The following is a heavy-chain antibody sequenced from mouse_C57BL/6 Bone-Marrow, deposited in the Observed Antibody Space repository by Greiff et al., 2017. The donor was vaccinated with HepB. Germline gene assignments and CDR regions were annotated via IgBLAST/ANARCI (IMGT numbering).Heavy chain of an antibody. CDR2: INPGSGGT. D-gene: IGHD3-2*02. J-gene: IGHJ3*01. V-gene: IGHV1-54*01. Sequence: VQLQQSGAELVRPGTSVKVSCKASGYAFTNYLIEWVKQRPGQGLEWIGVINPGSGGTNYNEKFKGKATLTADKSSSTAYMQLSSLTSEDSAVYFCARRLDSSGYVIAYWGQGTLVTVSA. CDR1: GYAFTNYL. CDR3: ARRLDSSGYVIAY.